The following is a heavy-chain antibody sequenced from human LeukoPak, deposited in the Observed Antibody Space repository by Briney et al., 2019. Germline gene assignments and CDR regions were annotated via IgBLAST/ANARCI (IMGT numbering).Heavy chain of an antibody. V-gene: IGHV3-30-3*01. Sequence: GRSLRLSCAASGFTFSSYAMHWVRQAPGKGLEWVAVISYDGSNKYYADPVKGRFTISRDNSKNTLYLQMNSLRAEDTAVYYCAREDFLAAACDYWGQGTLVTVSS. CDR2: ISYDGSNK. J-gene: IGHJ4*02. D-gene: IGHD6-13*01. CDR3: AREDFLAAACDY. CDR1: GFTFSSYA.